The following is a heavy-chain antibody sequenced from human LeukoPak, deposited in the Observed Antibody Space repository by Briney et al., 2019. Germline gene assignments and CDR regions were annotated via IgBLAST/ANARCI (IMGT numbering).Heavy chain of an antibody. J-gene: IGHJ4*02. CDR2: INPNSGVT. CDR1: GYTFTGYY. Sequence: GASVKVSCKASGYTFTGYYLHWVRQAPGQGLEWVGGINPNSGVTNYAQKFQGRVSMTSDTSISTVYMELSRLRYDDTAVYFCSREDYWGQGTLVTVSS. V-gene: IGHV1-2*02. CDR3: SREDY.